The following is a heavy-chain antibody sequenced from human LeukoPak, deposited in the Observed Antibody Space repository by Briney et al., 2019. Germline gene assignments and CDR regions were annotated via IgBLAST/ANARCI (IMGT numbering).Heavy chain of an antibody. V-gene: IGHV1-8*01. D-gene: IGHD1-14*01. Sequence: ASVKVSCKAPGYTFSSHDINWVRQATGQGLEWMGWMNPNSGNTGYAQKFQGRVTMTRNTSISTAYMELSSLRSEDTAVYYCARALTGRKIDYWGQGTLVTVSS. CDR3: ARALTGRKIDY. CDR1: GYTFSSHD. CDR2: MNPNSGNT. J-gene: IGHJ4*02.